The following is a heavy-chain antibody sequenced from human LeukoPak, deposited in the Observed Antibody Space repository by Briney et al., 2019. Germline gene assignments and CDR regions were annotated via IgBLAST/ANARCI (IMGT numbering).Heavy chain of an antibody. V-gene: IGHV1-2*02. J-gene: IGHJ4*02. Sequence: ASVKVSCKASGYIFTGYYIHWVRQAPGQGLEWMGWVNPTHGSTNFAQKFQGRVTMTRDTSISTAYMELSRLTSDDTAMYYCAIVTTADGYWGQGTPLTVSS. CDR1: GYIFTGYY. CDR2: VNPTHGST. CDR3: AIVTTADGY. D-gene: IGHD4-17*01.